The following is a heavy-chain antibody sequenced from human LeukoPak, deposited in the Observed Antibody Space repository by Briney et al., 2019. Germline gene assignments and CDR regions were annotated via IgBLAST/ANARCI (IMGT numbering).Heavy chain of an antibody. J-gene: IGHJ6*03. V-gene: IGHV1-18*01. Sequence: ASVKVSCKASGYTFTSYGISWVRQAPGQGLEWMGWISAYNGNTNYAQKLQGRVTMTTDTSTSTAYMELRSLRSDDTAVCYCARVVTLYYYYYMDVWSKGTTVTVSS. CDR1: GYTFTSYG. CDR2: ISAYNGNT. CDR3: ARVVTLYYYYYMDV.